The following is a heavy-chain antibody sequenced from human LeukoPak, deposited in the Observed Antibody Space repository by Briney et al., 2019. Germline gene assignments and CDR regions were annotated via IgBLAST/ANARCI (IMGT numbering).Heavy chain of an antibody. J-gene: IGHJ4*02. CDR2: IYPGDSDT. D-gene: IGHD5-24*01. Sequence: GESLKFSCKSSGYSFTNYWIGWVRQMPGKGLEWMGIIYPGDSDTKYSPSFQGQVTISADKSISTAYLQWSSLKASDTAMYYCARRSQMATIDFDYWGQGTLVTVSS. V-gene: IGHV5-51*01. CDR3: ARRSQMATIDFDY. CDR1: GYSFTNYW.